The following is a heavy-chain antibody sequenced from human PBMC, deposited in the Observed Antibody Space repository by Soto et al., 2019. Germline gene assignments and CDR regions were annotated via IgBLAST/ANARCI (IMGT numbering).Heavy chain of an antibody. Sequence: PSETLSLTCTVSGGSISSGGYYWSWIRQHPGKGLEWIGDIYYSGSTYYNPSLKSRVTISVDTSKNQFSLKLSSVTAADTAVYYCARGQYSSSPIPLWFDPWGQGTLVTVSS. D-gene: IGHD6-6*01. J-gene: IGHJ5*02. CDR1: GGSISSGGYY. CDR3: ARGQYSSSPIPLWFDP. V-gene: IGHV4-31*03. CDR2: IYYSGST.